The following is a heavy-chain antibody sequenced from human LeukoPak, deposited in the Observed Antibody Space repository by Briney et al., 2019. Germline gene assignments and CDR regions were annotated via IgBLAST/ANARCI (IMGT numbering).Heavy chain of an antibody. CDR1: GGSISSGSYY. D-gene: IGHD3-9*01. J-gene: IGHJ4*02. CDR3: ARVLVGNILTGSHQLPDY. CDR2: IYTSGST. V-gene: IGHV4-61*02. Sequence: SETLSLTCTVSGGSISSGSYYWSWIRQPAGKGLEWIGRIYTSGSTNYNPSLKSRVTISVDTSKNQFSLKLSSVTAADTAVYYCARVLVGNILTGSHQLPDYWGQGTLVTVSS.